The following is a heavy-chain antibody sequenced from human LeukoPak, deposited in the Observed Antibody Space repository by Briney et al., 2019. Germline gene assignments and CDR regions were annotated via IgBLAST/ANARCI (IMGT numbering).Heavy chain of an antibody. CDR3: AREWDTAKVTGFDY. Sequence: GGSLRLSCAASGFTFSSYWMHWVRQAPGKGLVWVSRINSDGSSTSYADSVKGRFTISRDNAKNTLYLQMNSLRAEDTAVYYCAREWDTAKVTGFDYWGQGTLVTVSS. V-gene: IGHV3-74*01. J-gene: IGHJ4*02. CDR1: GFTFSSYW. CDR2: INSDGSST. D-gene: IGHD5-18*01.